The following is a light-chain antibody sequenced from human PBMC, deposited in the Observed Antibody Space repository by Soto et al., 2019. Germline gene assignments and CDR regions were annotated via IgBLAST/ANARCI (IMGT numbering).Light chain of an antibody. V-gene: IGLV2-11*01. J-gene: IGLJ2*01. CDR2: DVS. CDR3: CSYAGSYAFEV. CDR1: SSDVGAYDY. Sequence: QSALTQPRSVSGSPGQSVTISCTGTSSDVGAYDYVSWYQQHPGKAPKLIIYDVSKRPSGVPDRFSGSKSGNTASLTISGLQAEDEDDYYCCSYAGSYAFEVFGGGTKLTVL.